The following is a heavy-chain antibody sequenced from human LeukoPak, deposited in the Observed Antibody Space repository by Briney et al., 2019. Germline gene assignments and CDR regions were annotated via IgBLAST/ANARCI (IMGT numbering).Heavy chain of an antibody. CDR2: MNPNSGNT. V-gene: IGHV1-8*01. CDR1: GYTFTSYD. CDR3: ATSSQRSWSHHDY. Sequence: GASVKVSCKASGYTFTSYDINWVRQATGQGLEWMGWMNPNSGNTGYAQKYQGRVTMTRNTSISTAYMELSSLRSEDTAVYYCATSSQRSWSHHDYWGQGTLVTVSS. J-gene: IGHJ4*02. D-gene: IGHD6-13*01.